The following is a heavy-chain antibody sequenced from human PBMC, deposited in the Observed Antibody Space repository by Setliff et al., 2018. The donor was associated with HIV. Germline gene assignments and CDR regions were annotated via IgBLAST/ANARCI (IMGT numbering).Heavy chain of an antibody. CDR1: GLTFSSYA. CDR2: MSGSGGSP. D-gene: IGHD3-22*01. Sequence: GGSLRLSCAASGLTFSSYAMSWVRQAPGKGLEWVSSMSGSGGSPYYADSVKGRFTISRDNSKNTLYLQMNSLRAEDTAVYYCAKDLVYYDSSGDLDYWGQGTLVTVSS. CDR3: AKDLVYYDSSGDLDY. V-gene: IGHV3-23*01. J-gene: IGHJ4*02.